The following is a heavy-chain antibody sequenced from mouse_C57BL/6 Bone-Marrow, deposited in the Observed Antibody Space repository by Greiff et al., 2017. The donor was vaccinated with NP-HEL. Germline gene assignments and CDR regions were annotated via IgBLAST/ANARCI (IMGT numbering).Heavy chain of an antibody. V-gene: IGHV1-82*01. J-gene: IGHJ2*01. Sequence: QVQLQQSGPELVKPGASVKISCKASGYAFSSSWMNWVKQRPGKGLEWIGRIYPGDGDTNYNGKFKGKATLTADKSSSTAYMQLSSLTSEDSAVYFCARHPCTTVVLDYWGQGTTLTVSS. CDR3: ARHPCTTVVLDY. CDR1: GYAFSSSW. D-gene: IGHD1-1*01. CDR2: IYPGDGDT.